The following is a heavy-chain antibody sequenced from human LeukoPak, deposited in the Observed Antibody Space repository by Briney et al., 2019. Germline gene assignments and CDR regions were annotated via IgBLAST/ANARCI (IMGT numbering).Heavy chain of an antibody. CDR3: ARGLGYSGTKGAFDI. CDR1: GYTFTTYD. Sequence: ASVKVSCKASGYTFTTYDINWVRQATGQGLQWMGWMNPNNGNTGYAQKFQGRVTITRNTSISTAYMELSSLRSEDTAVYYCARGLGYSGTKGAFDIWGQGTMVTVSS. V-gene: IGHV1-8*03. J-gene: IGHJ3*02. D-gene: IGHD1-26*01. CDR2: MNPNNGNT.